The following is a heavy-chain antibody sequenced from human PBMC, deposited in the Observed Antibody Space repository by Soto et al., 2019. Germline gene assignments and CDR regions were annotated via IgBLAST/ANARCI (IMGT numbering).Heavy chain of an antibody. CDR1: GLTISGKKY. Sequence: DVQLVESGGGLIQPGESLRLSCAAFGLTISGKKYVAWVRQAPAKGLEWVSALYHVDGLFYAYSVKGRFTTSSDSSKTTVYLQMNDLRPDDTAVYYCATWHEREPAYDVWGQGTTVTVSS. CDR2: LYHVDGL. CDR3: ATWHEREPAYDV. V-gene: IGHV3-53*01. D-gene: IGHD1-1*01. J-gene: IGHJ3*01.